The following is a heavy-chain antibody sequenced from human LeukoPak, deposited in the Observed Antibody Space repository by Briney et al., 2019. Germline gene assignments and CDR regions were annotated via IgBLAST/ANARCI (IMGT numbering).Heavy chain of an antibody. CDR3: ARRGQGPRGYYYGMDV. V-gene: IGHV3-66*02. J-gene: IGHJ6*02. CDR1: GFTVSSNY. Sequence: GGSLRLSCAASGFTVSSNYMSWVRQAPGKGLEWVSVIYSGGSTYYADSVKGRFTISRDNSKNTLYLQMNSLRTKDTAVYYCARRGQGPRGYYYGMDVWGQGTTVTASS. D-gene: IGHD3-10*01. CDR2: IYSGGST.